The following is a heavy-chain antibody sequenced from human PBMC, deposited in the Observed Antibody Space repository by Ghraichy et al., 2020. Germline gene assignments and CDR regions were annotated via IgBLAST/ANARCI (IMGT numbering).Heavy chain of an antibody. V-gene: IGHV2-26*01. D-gene: IGHD3-22*01. CDR3: ARICRPYYYDSSSWGDAFDI. CDR2: IFSNDEK. CDR1: GFSLSNARMG. Sequence: SGPTLVKPTETLTLTCTVSGFSLSNARMGVSWIRQPPGKALEWLAHIFSNDEKSYSTSLKSRLTISKDTSKSQVVLTMTNMDPVDTATYYCARICRPYYYDSSSWGDAFDIWGQGTMVTVSS. J-gene: IGHJ3*02.